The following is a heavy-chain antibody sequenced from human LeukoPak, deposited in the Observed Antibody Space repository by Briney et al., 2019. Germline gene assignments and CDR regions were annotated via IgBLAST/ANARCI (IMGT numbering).Heavy chain of an antibody. J-gene: IGHJ4*02. CDR2: IRSKAYGGTT. Sequence: GGSLRLSCTASGFTFGDYAMSWVRQAPGKGLEWVGFIRSKAYGGTTEYAASVKGRFTISRDDSKSIAYLQMNSLKTEDTAVYYCTRVYYDILTGWDCYFDYWGQGTLVTVSS. CDR1: GFTFGDYA. V-gene: IGHV3-49*04. CDR3: TRVYYDILTGWDCYFDY. D-gene: IGHD3-9*01.